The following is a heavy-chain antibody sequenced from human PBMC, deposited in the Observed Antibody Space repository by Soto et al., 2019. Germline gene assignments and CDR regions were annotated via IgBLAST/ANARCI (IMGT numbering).Heavy chain of an antibody. D-gene: IGHD6-13*01. J-gene: IGHJ6*02. Sequence: GGSLRLSCAASGFTFSSYAMSWVRQAPGKGLEWVSAISGSGGSTYYADSVKGRLTISREHSKNTLYLQMNSLSADDTAVYYCAKLGSNIAAAGTWDGMDVWGQGTTVTVSS. CDR1: GFTFSSYA. CDR2: ISGSGGST. CDR3: AKLGSNIAAAGTWDGMDV. V-gene: IGHV3-23*01.